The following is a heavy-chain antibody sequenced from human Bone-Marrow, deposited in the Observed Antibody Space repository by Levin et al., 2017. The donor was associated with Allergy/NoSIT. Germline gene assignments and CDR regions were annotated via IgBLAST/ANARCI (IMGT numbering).Heavy chain of an antibody. V-gene: IGHV3-7*01. J-gene: IGHJ4*02. Sequence: GESLKISCAASGFTFSTFWMTWVRQAPGKGLEWVASIRQDGNEKHYVDQVKGRFAISRDNAKNSLYLQLNSLRAEDSAVYYCARHFYPEGTPFDFWGRGTLVTVSS. CDR3: ARHFYPEGTPFDF. CDR2: IRQDGNEK. D-gene: IGHD3-3*02. CDR1: GFTFSTFW.